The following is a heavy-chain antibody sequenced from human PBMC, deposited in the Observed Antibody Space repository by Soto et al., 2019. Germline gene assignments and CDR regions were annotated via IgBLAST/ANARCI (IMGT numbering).Heavy chain of an antibody. J-gene: IGHJ6*02. V-gene: IGHV4-59*01. D-gene: IGHD4-17*01. CDR2: IYYSGST. CDR3: ARGSFGDYVSPGGMDV. Sequence: KTSETLSLTCTVSGGSISSYYWSWIRQPPGKGLEWIGYIYYSGSTNYNPSLKSRVTISVDMSKNQFSLKLSSVTAADTAVYYCARGSFGDYVSPGGMDVWGQGTTLTVPS. CDR1: GGSISSYY.